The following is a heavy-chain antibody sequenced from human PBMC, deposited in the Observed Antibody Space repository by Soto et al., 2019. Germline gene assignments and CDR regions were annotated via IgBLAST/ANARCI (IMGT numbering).Heavy chain of an antibody. D-gene: IGHD6-19*01. CDR3: ARTGIAVAGKADY. CDR2: IYYSGST. J-gene: IGHJ4*02. Sequence: SETLSLTCAVSGGSISSGGYYWGWIRQPPGKGLEWIGSIYYSGSTYYNSSLKSRVTISVDTSKNQFSLKLSSVTAADTAVYYCARTGIAVAGKADYWGQGTLVTVS. CDR1: GGSISSGGYY. V-gene: IGHV4-39*01.